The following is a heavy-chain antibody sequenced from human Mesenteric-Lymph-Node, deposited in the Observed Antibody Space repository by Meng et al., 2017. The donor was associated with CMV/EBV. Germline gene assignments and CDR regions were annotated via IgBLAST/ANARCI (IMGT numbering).Heavy chain of an antibody. V-gene: IGHV4-34*01. CDR2: IDHSGST. Sequence: SETLSLTCAVYGGSFSGYYWSWIRQPPGKGLEWIGEIDHSGSTNYNPSLKSRVTISVDTSKNQFSLKLSSVTAADTAVYYCARALPGDIVVVVAATYYTQRGFDPWGQGTLVTVSS. CDR3: ARALPGDIVVVVAATYYTQRGFDP. J-gene: IGHJ5*02. CDR1: GGSFSGYY. D-gene: IGHD2-15*01.